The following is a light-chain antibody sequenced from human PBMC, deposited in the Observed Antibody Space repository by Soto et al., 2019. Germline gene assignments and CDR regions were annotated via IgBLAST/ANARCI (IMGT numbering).Light chain of an antibody. J-gene: IGLJ2*01. CDR2: LNSDGSH. Sequence: QPVLTQSPSASASLGASVKLTCTLSSGHSSYAIAWHQQQPEKGPRYLMKLNSDGSHSKGDGIPDRFSGSSSGAERYLTISSLQSEDEADYYCQTWGTVMPPVVFGGGTKVTVL. CDR3: QTWGTVMPPVV. V-gene: IGLV4-69*01. CDR1: SGHSSYA.